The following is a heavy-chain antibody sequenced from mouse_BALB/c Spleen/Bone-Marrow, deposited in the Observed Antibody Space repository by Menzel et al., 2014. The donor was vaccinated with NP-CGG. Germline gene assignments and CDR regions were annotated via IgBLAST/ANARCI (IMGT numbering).Heavy chain of an antibody. Sequence: EVQGVESGGGLVQPGGSRKLSCAASGFTFSNFGMHWFRQSPEKGLEWVAFVSTGSTIIYYADTVKGRFTISRDNPESTLFLQMTSLRSEDTAIYYCARSHFYGNYFDYWGQGTTLTVSS. CDR3: ARSHFYGNYFDY. CDR1: GFTFSNFG. J-gene: IGHJ2*01. V-gene: IGHV5-17*02. CDR2: VSTGSTII. D-gene: IGHD2-1*01.